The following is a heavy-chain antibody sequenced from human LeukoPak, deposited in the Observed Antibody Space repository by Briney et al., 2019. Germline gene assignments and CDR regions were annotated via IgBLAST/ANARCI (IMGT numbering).Heavy chain of an antibody. CDR1: GFTFSSYV. Sequence: GGSLRLSCAATGFTFSSYVMSWVRQAPGKGLEWVSDISGSGGSTNYADSVKGRFTISRDNSKNTLYLQMNSLRAEDTAVYYCAKQRGYCSGGDCSRDYFDFWGQGTLVTVSS. CDR3: AKQRGYCSGGDCSRDYFDF. CDR2: ISGSGGST. D-gene: IGHD2-15*01. J-gene: IGHJ4*02. V-gene: IGHV3-23*01.